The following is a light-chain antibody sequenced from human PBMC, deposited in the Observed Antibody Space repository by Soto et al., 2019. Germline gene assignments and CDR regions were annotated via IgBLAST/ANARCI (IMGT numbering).Light chain of an antibody. CDR3: LQDYNYPRT. V-gene: IGKV1-6*01. CDR1: QNIRND. Sequence: AIQMTQSPSSLSASVGDRVTITCRASQNIRNDLGWYQQKPGKAPKLLIYAASNLESGVPSRFSGSGGSGTDFTLTISSLQPEDFATYYCLQDYNYPRTFGQGTEVEIK. J-gene: IGKJ1*01. CDR2: AAS.